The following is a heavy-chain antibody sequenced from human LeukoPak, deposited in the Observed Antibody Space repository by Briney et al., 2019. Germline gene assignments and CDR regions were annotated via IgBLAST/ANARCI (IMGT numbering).Heavy chain of an antibody. J-gene: IGHJ4*02. D-gene: IGHD2-15*01. CDR3: TRAGGPADIVVVVAAIRSDY. Sequence: GGSLRLSCTASGFTFGDYAMSWFRQAPGKGLEWVGFIRSKAYGGTTEYAASVKGRFTISRDDSKSIAYLQMNSLKTEDTAVYYCTRAGGPADIVVVVAAIRSDYWGQGTLVTVSS. V-gene: IGHV3-49*03. CDR2: IRSKAYGGTT. CDR1: GFTFGDYA.